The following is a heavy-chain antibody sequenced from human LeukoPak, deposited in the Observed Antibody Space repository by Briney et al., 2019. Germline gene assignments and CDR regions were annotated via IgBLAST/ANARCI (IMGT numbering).Heavy chain of an antibody. Sequence: SSETLSLTRSVSGDSLGSGMYYWGWIRQAPGKGLTWIGSIYHSGSIFYNASFESRVAMSVDPSNNQFSLRLTSVTAADTAVYYCARLCHVTTSAKFDHWGQGILVTVSS. V-gene: IGHV4-39*01. CDR1: GDSLGSGMYY. CDR3: ARLCHVTTSAKFDH. J-gene: IGHJ4*02. D-gene: IGHD4-17*01. CDR2: IYHSGSI.